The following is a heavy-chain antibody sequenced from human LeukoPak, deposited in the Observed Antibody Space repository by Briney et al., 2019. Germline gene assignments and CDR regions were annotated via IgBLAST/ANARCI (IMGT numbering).Heavy chain of an antibody. J-gene: IGHJ4*02. CDR2: INSDGSST. Sequence: PGGSLRLSCAASGFTFSSYWMHWVRQAPGEGLLWVSRINSDGSSTSYADSVKGRFTISRDNAKNTLYLQMNSLRAEDTAVYYCARALRYSSPFDYWGQGTLVTVSS. V-gene: IGHV3-74*01. CDR3: ARALRYSSPFDY. D-gene: IGHD6-13*01. CDR1: GFTFSSYW.